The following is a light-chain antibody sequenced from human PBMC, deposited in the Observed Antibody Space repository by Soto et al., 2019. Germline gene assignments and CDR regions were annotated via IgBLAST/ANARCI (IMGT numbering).Light chain of an antibody. CDR2: KAS. CDR1: QSLSSL. V-gene: IGKV1-5*03. J-gene: IGKJ5*01. Sequence: DIQMTQSPSTLSASVGDRVTITCRASQSLSSLFAWYQQKPGRAPTLLIYKASTLESGVPSRFSGSGSGTEFSLTISSLQPDDFATYYCQQYKSYPLTFGQGTRLEIK. CDR3: QQYKSYPLT.